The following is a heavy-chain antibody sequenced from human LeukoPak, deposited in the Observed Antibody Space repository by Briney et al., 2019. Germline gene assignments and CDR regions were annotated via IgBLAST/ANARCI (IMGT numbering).Heavy chain of an antibody. CDR2: IYYSGST. V-gene: IGHV4-59*01. Sequence: TSETLPLTCTVSGVSISNYYWSWIRQPPGKGLEWVGYIYYSGSTNYNPSLKSRVTMSVDTSKNQFSLKLSSLTAADTAFYYCARGGSHLRYYFDYWGQGTLVTVSS. CDR1: GVSISNYY. CDR3: ARGGSHLRYYFDY. J-gene: IGHJ4*02. D-gene: IGHD1-26*01.